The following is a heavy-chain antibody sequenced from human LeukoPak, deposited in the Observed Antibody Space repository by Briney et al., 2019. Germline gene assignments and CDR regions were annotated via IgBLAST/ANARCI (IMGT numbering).Heavy chain of an antibody. CDR1: GYIFTNYY. D-gene: IGHD6-13*01. J-gene: IGHJ4*02. Sequence: ASVKVSCKASGYIFTNYYMHWVRQAPGQGLEWMGIINPSGGSTGYAQKFQGRVTMTRDTSTSTVYMELSSLRSEDTAVYYCARAIAAADYFDYWGQGTLVTVSS. CDR3: ARAIAAADYFDY. V-gene: IGHV1-46*01. CDR2: INPSGGST.